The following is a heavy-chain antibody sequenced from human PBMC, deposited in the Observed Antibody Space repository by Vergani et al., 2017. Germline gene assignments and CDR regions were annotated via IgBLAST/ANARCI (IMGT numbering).Heavy chain of an antibody. CDR2: ISYDGSNK. Sequence: QVQLVESGGGVVQPWRSLRLSFAASGFTLSSHAMHWVRPAPGKGLEWVAVISYDGSNKYYADSVKGRFTISRDNSKNTLYLQMNSLRAEDTAVYYCARQARYYDSSGSVVYWGQGTLVTVSS. J-gene: IGHJ4*02. CDR1: GFTLSSHA. V-gene: IGHV3-30-3*01. D-gene: IGHD3-22*01. CDR3: ARQARYYDSSGSVVY.